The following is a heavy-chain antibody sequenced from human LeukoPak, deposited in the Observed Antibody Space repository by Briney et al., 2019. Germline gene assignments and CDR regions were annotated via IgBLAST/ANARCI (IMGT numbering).Heavy chain of an antibody. CDR3: AASSGRLRYWYFDL. CDR1: GYTFTSYG. CDR2: ISAYNGNT. D-gene: IGHD6-19*01. V-gene: IGHV1-18*01. J-gene: IGHJ2*01. Sequence: ASVKVSCKASGYTFTSYGISWVRQAPGQGLEWMAWISAYNGNTNYAQKLQGRVTMTTDTSASTAYMELRSLRFDDTAVYYCAASSGRLRYWYFDLWGHGTLVTVSS.